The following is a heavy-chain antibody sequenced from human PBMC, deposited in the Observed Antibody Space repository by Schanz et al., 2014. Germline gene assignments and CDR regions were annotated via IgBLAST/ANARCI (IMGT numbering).Heavy chain of an antibody. CDR3: ATGGYSSGWYDRDIAHFDY. CDR2: ISPYNGNT. D-gene: IGHD6-19*01. V-gene: IGHV1-18*04. CDR1: GYTFTNFF. Sequence: QVHLVQSGAEVHKPGASLKISCKASGYTFTNFFLHWVRQAPGQGLEWMGWISPYNGNTNYAQKLQGSSTMTADTSTSTAYMDLRSLRTDDTAVYYCATGGYSSGWYDRDIAHFDYWGQGTLVTVSS. J-gene: IGHJ4*02.